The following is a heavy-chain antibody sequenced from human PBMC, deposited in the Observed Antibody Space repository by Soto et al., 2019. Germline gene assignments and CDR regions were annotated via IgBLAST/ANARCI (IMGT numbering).Heavy chain of an antibody. V-gene: IGHV3-30*18. J-gene: IGHJ4*02. CDR2: ISDDGNDK. D-gene: IGHD3-22*01. CDR1: GFGFSFYG. Sequence: VQLVESGGGVVQPGRSLRLSCVASGFGFSFYGMHWVRQAPGKGLEWVAVISDDGNDKYYGDSVKGRFTISRDNSANTLFLQMTGLREEDTAVYYCAKAVVDYSDSSGYFSDFDYWGQGTLVSVSS. CDR3: AKAVVDYSDSSGYFSDFDY.